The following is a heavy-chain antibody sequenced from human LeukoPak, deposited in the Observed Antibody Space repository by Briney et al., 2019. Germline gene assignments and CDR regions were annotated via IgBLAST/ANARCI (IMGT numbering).Heavy chain of an antibody. V-gene: IGHV1-3*01. Sequence: GASVKVSCKASGYTFTSYAMHWVRQAPGQRLEWMGWINAGNGNTKYSQKFQGRVTITRDTSASTAYMELSSLRSEDTAVYYCARDLLSGYDYRWYQGPYYYYGMDVWGKGTTVTVSS. CDR3: ARDLLSGYDYRWYQGPYYYYGMDV. D-gene: IGHD5-12*01. J-gene: IGHJ6*04. CDR2: INAGNGNT. CDR1: GYTFTSYA.